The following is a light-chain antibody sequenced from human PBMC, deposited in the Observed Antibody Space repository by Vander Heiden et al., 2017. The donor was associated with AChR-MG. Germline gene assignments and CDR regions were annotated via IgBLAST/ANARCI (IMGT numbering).Light chain of an antibody. CDR1: SSNIGHDY. CDR3: GTWDSSLSVVV. J-gene: IGLJ2*01. V-gene: IGLV1-51*01. CDR2: DNN. Sequence: QSVLTQPPSVSAAPGQKVTISCSGSSSNIGHDYVSWYQHLPGTAPKLLIYDNNQRPSGIPDRFSGSKSGTSATLGITGLQTGDEADYYCGTWDSSLSVVVFGGGTKLTVL.